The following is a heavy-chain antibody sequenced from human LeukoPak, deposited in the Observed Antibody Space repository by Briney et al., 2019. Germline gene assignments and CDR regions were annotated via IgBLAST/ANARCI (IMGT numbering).Heavy chain of an antibody. V-gene: IGHV4-39*01. CDR3: ARHKRPITFGGVTTPNWFDP. D-gene: IGHD3-16*01. J-gene: IGHJ5*02. Sequence: TLSLTCTVSGGSISSSSYYWGWIRQPPGKGLEWIGSIYYSGSTYYNPSLKSRVTISVDTSKNQFSLKLSSVTAADTAVYYCARHKRPITFGGVTTPNWFDPWGQGTLVTVSS. CDR1: GGSISSSSYY. CDR2: IYYSGST.